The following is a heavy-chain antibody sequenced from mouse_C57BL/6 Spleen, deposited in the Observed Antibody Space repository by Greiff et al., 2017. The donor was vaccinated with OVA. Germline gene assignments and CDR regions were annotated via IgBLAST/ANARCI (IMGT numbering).Heavy chain of an antibody. Sequence: VQLQQPGAELVKPGASVKMSCKASGYTFTSYWITWVKQRPGQGLEWIGDIYPGSGSTNYNEKFKSKATLTVDTSSSTAYMQLSSLTSEDSAVYYCARVYSSSYYFDYWGQGTTLTVSS. D-gene: IGHD2-1*01. CDR2: IYPGSGST. CDR1: GYTFTSYW. J-gene: IGHJ2*01. V-gene: IGHV1-55*01. CDR3: ARVYSSSYYFDY.